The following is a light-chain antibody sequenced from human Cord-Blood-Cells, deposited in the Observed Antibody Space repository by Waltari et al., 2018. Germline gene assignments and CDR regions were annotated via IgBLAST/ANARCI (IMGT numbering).Light chain of an antibody. J-gene: IGKJ1*01. V-gene: IGKV1-5*01. CDR3: QQYNSYST. Sequence: DIQMTQSPSTLSASVGDRVIITCRASQSISSWLAWYQQKPGKAPKLLIYDASSLESGVPSMFSGSGSGTEFTLTISSLQPDDFATYYCQQYNSYSTFGQGTKVEIK. CDR2: DAS. CDR1: QSISSW.